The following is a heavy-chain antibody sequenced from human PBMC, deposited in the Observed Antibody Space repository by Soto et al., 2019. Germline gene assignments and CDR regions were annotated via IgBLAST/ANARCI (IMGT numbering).Heavy chain of an antibody. CDR3: ARDTPTYYYDSSGTDAAFDI. CDR2: ISYDGSNK. D-gene: IGHD3-22*01. V-gene: IGHV3-30-3*01. J-gene: IGHJ3*02. Sequence: QVQLVESGGGVVQPGRSLRLSCAASGFTFSSYAMHWVRQAPGKGLEWVAVISYDGSNKYYADSVMGRFTISRDNSKNTLYLQMNSLRAEDTAVYYCARDTPTYYYDSSGTDAAFDIWGQGTMVTVSS. CDR1: GFTFSSYA.